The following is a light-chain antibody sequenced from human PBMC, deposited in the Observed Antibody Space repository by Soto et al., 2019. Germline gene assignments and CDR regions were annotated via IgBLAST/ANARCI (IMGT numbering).Light chain of an antibody. CDR2: DVS. V-gene: IGKV1-5*01. CDR1: QRISGW. CDR3: QHYNSYSEA. Sequence: DVQMTQTQSTLSASVGDIVTITRRASQRISGWLAWHQQKPGKAPKLLIYDVSALKRGVPPRFSGSGSGTEFTLTISSLQPDDFATYYCQHYNSYSEAFAQGAKVDI. J-gene: IGKJ1*01.